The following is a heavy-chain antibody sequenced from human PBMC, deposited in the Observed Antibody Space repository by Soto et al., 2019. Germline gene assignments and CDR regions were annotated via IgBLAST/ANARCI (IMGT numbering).Heavy chain of an antibody. CDR3: ARADDRAMVTRDF. Sequence: QVHLVQSGAEVKKPGASVKVSCKASGYSFSSYGLNWVRQAPGQVLEWMGWISPYNDITKYAQKMQGRVTMTTDTSTSTAYMELRNLRSDDTAVYFCARADDRAMVTRDFWGQGTLVTVSS. CDR1: GYSFSSYG. V-gene: IGHV1-18*04. CDR2: ISPYNDIT. D-gene: IGHD5-18*01. J-gene: IGHJ4*02.